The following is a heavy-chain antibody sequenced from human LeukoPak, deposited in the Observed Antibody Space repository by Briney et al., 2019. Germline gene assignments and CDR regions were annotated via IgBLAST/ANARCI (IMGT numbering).Heavy chain of an antibody. CDR2: ISSSGSTI. J-gene: IGHJ4*02. Sequence: GGSLRLSCAASGFTFSSYEMNWVRQAPGKGLEWVSYISSSGSTIYYADSVKGRFTISRDNAKNSLYLQMNSLRAEDTAVYYCARGDYYDSSGYYSYWGQGTLVTVSS. D-gene: IGHD3-22*01. V-gene: IGHV3-48*03. CDR1: GFTFSSYE. CDR3: ARGDYYDSSGYYSY.